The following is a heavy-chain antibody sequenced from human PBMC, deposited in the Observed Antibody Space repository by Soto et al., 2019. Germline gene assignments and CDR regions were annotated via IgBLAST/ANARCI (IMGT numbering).Heavy chain of an antibody. CDR3: ARGASSFEF. CDR1: GLSVSSNY. V-gene: IGHV3-53*01. Sequence: GGSLRLSCAASGLSVSSNYMTWVRQAPGKGLDWVAVIYSDGTTYYADSVKGRFTLSRDNSKNTLYLQMNSLRAEDTAVYYCARGASSFEFWGLGTLVTVSS. J-gene: IGHJ4*02. CDR2: IYSDGTT.